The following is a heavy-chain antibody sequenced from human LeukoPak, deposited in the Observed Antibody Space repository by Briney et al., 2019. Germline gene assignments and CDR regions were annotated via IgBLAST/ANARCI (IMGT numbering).Heavy chain of an antibody. CDR2: ISGSGYST. Sequence: GGSLRLSCTASGFTFSSYAMSWVRQAPGKGLEWASIISGSGYSTYYADSVKGRFTISRDNSKNTLYLQMNSLRAEDTAVYYCAKVLGMYGSSGYAWYFDYWGQGTLVTVSS. CDR3: AKVLGMYGSSGYAWYFDY. D-gene: IGHD6-25*01. CDR1: GFTFSSYA. J-gene: IGHJ4*02. V-gene: IGHV3-23*01.